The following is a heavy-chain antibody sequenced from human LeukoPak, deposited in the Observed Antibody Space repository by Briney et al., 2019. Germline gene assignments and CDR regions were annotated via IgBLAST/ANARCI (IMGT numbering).Heavy chain of an antibody. J-gene: IGHJ4*02. CDR3: ARDSFQLRYSGYDFVDY. V-gene: IGHV1-2*02. CDR2: INPNSGGT. D-gene: IGHD5-12*01. Sequence: GASVKVSCEASGYTFTGYYMYWVRQAPGQGLEWMGWINPNSGGTNYAQKFQGRVTMTRDTSISTAYMELSRLRSDDTAMYYCARDSFQLRYSGYDFVDYWGQGTLVTVSS. CDR1: GYTFTGYY.